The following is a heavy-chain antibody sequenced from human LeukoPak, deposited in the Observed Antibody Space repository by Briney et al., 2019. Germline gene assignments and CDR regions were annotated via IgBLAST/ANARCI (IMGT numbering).Heavy chain of an antibody. CDR2: IIPIFGTA. V-gene: IGHV1-69*05. D-gene: IGHD4-17*01. Sequence: SVKVSCKASGGTFSSYAISWVRQAPGQGLEWMGGIIPIFGTANYAQKFQGRVTMTTDTSTSTAYMELRSLRSDDTAMYYCARRGGKNYGDYLLYYYYMDVWGKGTTVTVSS. CDR3: ARRGGKNYGDYLLYYYYMDV. CDR1: GGTFSSYA. J-gene: IGHJ6*03.